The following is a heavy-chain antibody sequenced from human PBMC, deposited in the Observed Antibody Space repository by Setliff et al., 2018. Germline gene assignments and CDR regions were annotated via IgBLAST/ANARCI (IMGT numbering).Heavy chain of an antibody. CDR3: ARVATAMFDAFDI. D-gene: IGHD5-18*01. CDR1: GGSISSNTYY. J-gene: IGHJ3*02. Sequence: PSETLSLTCTVSGGSISSNTYYWSWIRQHPGKGLEWIGYISYSGSTYYNPSLKSRVSISIDTSKNQFSLNLSSVTAADTAVYYCARVATAMFDAFDIWGQGTMVTVSS. CDR2: ISYSGST. V-gene: IGHV4-31*03.